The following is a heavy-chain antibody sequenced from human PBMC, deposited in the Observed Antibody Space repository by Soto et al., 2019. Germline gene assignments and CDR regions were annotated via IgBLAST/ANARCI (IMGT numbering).Heavy chain of an antibody. Sequence: GGSLRLSCSASGFTFSRSPMHWVRQAPGKGLENVSAISGDGYNIYYSDSIKDRFTISRDISKNTLYLQMSSLRVEDTAVYYCTVDRVDTAMVSDYWGQVTLVTVSS. CDR3: TVDRVDTAMVSDY. J-gene: IGHJ4*02. CDR1: GFTFSRSP. V-gene: IGHV3-64D*08. CDR2: ISGDGYNI. D-gene: IGHD5-18*01.